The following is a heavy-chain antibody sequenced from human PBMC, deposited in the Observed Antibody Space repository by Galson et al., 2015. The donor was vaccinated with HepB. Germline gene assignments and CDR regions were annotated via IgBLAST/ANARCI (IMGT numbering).Heavy chain of an antibody. CDR3: TRAHSSGWYGDWFDP. CDR1: GFTFGDYA. CDR2: IRREAFGGTT. D-gene: IGHD6-19*01. V-gene: IGHV3-49*03. J-gene: IGHJ5*02. Sequence: SLRLSCAASGFTFGDYAMSWFRQAPGKGLEWVGFIRREAFGGTTEYAASVKGRFTISRDDSKSIAYLQMNSLKIEDTAVYYCTRAHSSGWYGDWFDPWGQGTLVTVSS.